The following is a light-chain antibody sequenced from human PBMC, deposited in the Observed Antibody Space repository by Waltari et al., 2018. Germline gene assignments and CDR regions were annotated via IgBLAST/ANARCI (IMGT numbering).Light chain of an antibody. J-gene: IGLJ3*02. Sequence: QSVLTQPPSASGTPGQRVTITCSGSSSNIGRNFVYWYQQLSGTAPKLLIYRNNQRPSGVPDRLSGYKSGTSASLAISGLRAEDEGDYYCATWDDLLSAWVFGGGTKLTVL. CDR1: SSNIGRNF. V-gene: IGLV1-47*01. CDR3: ATWDDLLSAWV. CDR2: RNN.